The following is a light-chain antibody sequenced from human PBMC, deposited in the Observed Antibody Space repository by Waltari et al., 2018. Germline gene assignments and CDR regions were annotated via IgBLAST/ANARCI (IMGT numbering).Light chain of an antibody. J-gene: IGLJ3*02. CDR3: AVWDDSLIGRV. CDR1: CSNGGSNY. CDR2: RND. V-gene: IGLV1-47*01. Sequence: QSVLSQPPSASGTPGQRVTISCSGTCSNGGSNYVYWYQHLPGTVPKLLIYRNDQRPSGVPDRFSGSKSGTSASLAISGLQSEDESDYYCAVWDDSLIGRVFGGGTKLTVL.